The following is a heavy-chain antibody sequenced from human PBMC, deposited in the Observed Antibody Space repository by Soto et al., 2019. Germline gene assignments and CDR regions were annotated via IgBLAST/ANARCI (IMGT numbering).Heavy chain of an antibody. D-gene: IGHD6-13*01. V-gene: IGHV3-33*01. CDR1: GFTFSSYG. J-gene: IGHJ4*02. CDR3: ARVGAAAAGYFDY. CDR2: IWYDGSNK. Sequence: ESGGGVVQPGRSLRLSCAASGFTFSSYGMHWVRQAPGKGLEWVAVIWYDGSNKYYADSVKGRFTISRDNSKNTLYLQMNSLRAEDTAVYYCARVGAAAAGYFDYWGQGTLVTVSS.